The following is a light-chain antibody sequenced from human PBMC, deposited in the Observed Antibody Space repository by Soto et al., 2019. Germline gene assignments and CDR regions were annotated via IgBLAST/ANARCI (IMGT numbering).Light chain of an antibody. CDR1: QSLLYSRNNENY. CDR3: QQYYSNPT. J-gene: IGKJ1*01. Sequence: DIVMTQSPDSLAVSLGERATINCKSSQSLLYSRNNENYLGWYQQKPGQPPKLLIYWASTRESGVPDRFSGSGSGTDFTRPISSLQAEDVAICYCQQYYSNPTFGQGPQVEVK. CDR2: WAS. V-gene: IGKV4-1*01.